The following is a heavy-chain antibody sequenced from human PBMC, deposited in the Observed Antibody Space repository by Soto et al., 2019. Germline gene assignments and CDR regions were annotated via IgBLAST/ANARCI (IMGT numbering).Heavy chain of an antibody. CDR1: GGSISSYY. Sequence: QVQLQESGPGLVKPSETLSLTCTVSGGSISSYYWSWIRQSPGKGLEWIGYIHYSGNTNYNPSLKSRVTILVDTSKNQFSLKLSSVTAAGTAVYYCASQSTGYPYYFNYWGQGTLVTVSS. J-gene: IGHJ4*02. D-gene: IGHD3-22*01. CDR2: IHYSGNT. CDR3: ASQSTGYPYYFNY. V-gene: IGHV4-59*08.